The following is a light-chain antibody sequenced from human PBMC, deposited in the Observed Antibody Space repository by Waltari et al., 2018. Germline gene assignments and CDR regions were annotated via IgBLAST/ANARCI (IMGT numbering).Light chain of an antibody. Sequence: QSVLTQPPSASGTPGRRVTISCSGSSSNIGSNSVYWYQQLPGTAPKLLIYRNNQRPSGVPDRFSGSKSGTSASLAISGLRSEDEADYYCAAWDDSLSGRVFGGGTKLTVL. CDR1: SSNIGSNS. J-gene: IGLJ3*02. V-gene: IGLV1-47*01. CDR3: AAWDDSLSGRV. CDR2: RNN.